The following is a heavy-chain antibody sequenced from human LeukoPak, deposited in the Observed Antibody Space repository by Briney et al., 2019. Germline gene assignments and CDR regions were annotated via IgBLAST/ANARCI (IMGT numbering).Heavy chain of an antibody. V-gene: IGHV4-30-2*01. J-gene: IGHJ5*02. CDR1: GGSISSGGYS. Sequence: SETLSLTCAVSGGSISSGGYSWSWIRQPPGKGLEWIGYIYHSGSTYYNPSLKSRVTMSIDTSKNQFSLKLSSVTAADTAVYYCARGGQRFDPWGQGTLVTVSS. CDR3: ARGGQRFDP. CDR2: IYHSGST. D-gene: IGHD6-25*01.